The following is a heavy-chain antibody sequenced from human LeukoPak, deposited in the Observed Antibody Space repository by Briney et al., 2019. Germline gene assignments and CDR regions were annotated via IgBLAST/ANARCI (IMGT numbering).Heavy chain of an antibody. J-gene: IGHJ4*02. CDR1: GYNFPNYW. V-gene: IGHV5-51*01. Sequence: PGESLKISCKGSGYNFPNYWIGWVRQLPGKGLEWMGIIYPRASDTRYSPSFQGHVVISADKSISTAYLQWSSLKASDTAMYYCARGSSNLRYFDWLPTPLFDYWGQGTLVTVSS. CDR2: IYPRASDT. CDR3: ARGSSNLRYFDWLPTPLFDY. D-gene: IGHD3-9*01.